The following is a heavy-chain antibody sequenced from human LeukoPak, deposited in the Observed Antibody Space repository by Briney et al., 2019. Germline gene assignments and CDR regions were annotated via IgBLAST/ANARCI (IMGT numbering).Heavy chain of an antibody. Sequence: SETLSLTCAVYGGSFSGYYWSWIRQPPGKGLEWIGEINHSGSTNYNPSLKSRVTISVDTSKNQFSLKLSSVTAADTAVYYCAREGSGSGWYGWGSGYFDYWGQGTLVTVSS. CDR1: GGSFSGYY. J-gene: IGHJ4*02. CDR2: INHSGST. CDR3: AREGSGSGWYGWGSGYFDY. V-gene: IGHV4-34*01. D-gene: IGHD6-19*01.